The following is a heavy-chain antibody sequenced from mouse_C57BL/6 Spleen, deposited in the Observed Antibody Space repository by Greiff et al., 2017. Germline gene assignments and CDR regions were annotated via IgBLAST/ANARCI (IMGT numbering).Heavy chain of an antibody. J-gene: IGHJ4*01. V-gene: IGHV5-16*01. Sequence: DVMLVESEGGLVQPGSSMKLSCTASGFTFSDYYMAWVRQVPEKGLEWVANINYDGSSTYYLASLKSRFIISRDTAKNILYLQMSSLKSEDTATYYCARADYAMDYWGQGTSVTVSS. CDR1: GFTFSDYY. CDR2: INYDGSST. CDR3: ARADYAMDY.